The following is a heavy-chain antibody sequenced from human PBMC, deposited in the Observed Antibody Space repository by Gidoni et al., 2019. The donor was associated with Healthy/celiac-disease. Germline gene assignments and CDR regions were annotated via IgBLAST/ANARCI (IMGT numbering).Heavy chain of an antibody. CDR1: GGSISSTSYY. CDR3: ARGPYGSGNGYYYYGMDV. D-gene: IGHD3-10*01. CDR2: IYYSGST. J-gene: IGHJ6*02. V-gene: IGHV4-39*07. Sequence: QLQLQESGPGLVQPSETLSLTCTAPGGSISSTSYYWGWSRQPPGKGLEWIGRIYYSGSTYYNPSLKSRVTISVDTSKNQFSLKLSSVTAADTAVYYCARGPYGSGNGYYYYGMDVWGQGTTVTVSS.